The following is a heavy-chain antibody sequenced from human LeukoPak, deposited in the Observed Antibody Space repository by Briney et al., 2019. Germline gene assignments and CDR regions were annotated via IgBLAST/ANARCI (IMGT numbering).Heavy chain of an antibody. Sequence: SETLSLTCAVYGGSFSGYYWSWIRQPPGKGLEWIGEINHSGSTNYNPSLKSRVTISVDTSKNQFSLKLSSVTAADTAVYYCASHNWNGDYWGQGTLVTVSS. CDR1: GGSFSGYY. V-gene: IGHV4-34*01. CDR2: INHSGST. CDR3: ASHNWNGDY. D-gene: IGHD1-1*01. J-gene: IGHJ4*02.